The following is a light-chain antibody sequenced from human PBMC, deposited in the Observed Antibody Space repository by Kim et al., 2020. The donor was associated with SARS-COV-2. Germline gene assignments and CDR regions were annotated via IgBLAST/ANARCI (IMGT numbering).Light chain of an antibody. CDR1: ALPKKY. Sequence: SYELTQPPSVSVSPGQTARITCSGDALPKKYAYWYLQKSGQAPVLVIYEDSKRPSGIPERFSGSSSGTMATLTISGVQVEDEADYYCYSTDSSGNAWVFGGGTQLTVL. J-gene: IGLJ3*02. V-gene: IGLV3-10*01. CDR2: EDS. CDR3: YSTDSSGNAWV.